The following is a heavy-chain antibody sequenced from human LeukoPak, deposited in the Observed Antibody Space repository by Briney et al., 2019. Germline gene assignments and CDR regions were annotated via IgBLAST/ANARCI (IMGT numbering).Heavy chain of an antibody. CDR2: MYYSGST. Sequence: SETLSLTCTVSGRSISSSSYYWGWIRQPPGKGLEWIGNMYYSGSTYYNPSLKSRVTISVDTSKNQFSLKLSSVTAADTAVYYCARSSSSSSWYRYYFDYWGQGTLVTVSS. V-gene: IGHV4-39*07. D-gene: IGHD6-13*01. CDR1: GRSISSSSYY. J-gene: IGHJ4*02. CDR3: ARSSSSSSWYRYYFDY.